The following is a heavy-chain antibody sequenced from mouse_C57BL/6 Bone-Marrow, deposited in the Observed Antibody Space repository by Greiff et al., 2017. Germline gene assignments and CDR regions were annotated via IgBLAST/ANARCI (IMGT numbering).Heavy chain of an antibody. CDR1: GYTFTSYG. J-gene: IGHJ2*01. Sequence: VQLQQSGAELARPGASVKLSCKASGYTFTSYGISWVKQRTGQGLEWIVEIYPRSGNTYYNEKFKGKATLTADKSSSTAYMELRSLTSEDSAVYFCATPPLYYGGSLAYWGQGTTLTVSA. CDR3: ATPPLYYGGSLAY. D-gene: IGHD1-1*01. CDR2: IYPRSGNT. V-gene: IGHV1-81*01.